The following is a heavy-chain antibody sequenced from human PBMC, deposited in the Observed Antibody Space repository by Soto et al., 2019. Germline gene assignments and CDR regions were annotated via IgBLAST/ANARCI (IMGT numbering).Heavy chain of an antibody. J-gene: IGHJ4*02. CDR2: IDVGSANA. V-gene: IGHV1-58*01. CDR1: RFTISSSS. Sequence: ASANVSWNNCRFTISSSSVCCVQQAIRHRLQWIGWIDVGSANANYAQILQERVTIPRDMSTSTAYMELSSMRPEDTAVYFCAADVGGYIYGFARHWGPGTLVTVSS. CDR3: AADVGGYIYGFARH. D-gene: IGHD5-18*01.